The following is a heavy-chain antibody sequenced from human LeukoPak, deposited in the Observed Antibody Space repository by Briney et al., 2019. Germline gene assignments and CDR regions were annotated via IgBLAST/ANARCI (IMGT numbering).Heavy chain of an antibody. V-gene: IGHV4-31*03. CDR2: IYYSGST. J-gene: IGHJ4*02. D-gene: IGHD6-13*01. CDR1: GGSISSGGYY. CDR3: ARGHYSSSWYYY. Sequence: SETLSLTCTVSGGSISSGGYYWSWIRQHPGKGLEWIGYIYYSGSTYYNPSLKSRVTISVDTSKNQFSLKLSSVTAADTAVYYCARGHYSSSWYYYWGQGTLVTVSS.